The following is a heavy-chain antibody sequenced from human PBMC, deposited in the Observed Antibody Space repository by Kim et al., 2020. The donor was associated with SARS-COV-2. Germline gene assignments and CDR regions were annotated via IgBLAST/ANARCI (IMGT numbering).Heavy chain of an antibody. CDR3: AIIAGRTTQTDY. V-gene: IGHV4-4*02. Sequence: NYTPSLKGRVTISVDKSKNQFSLKLSSVTAADTAVYYCAIIAGRTTQTDYWGQGTLVTVSS. D-gene: IGHD2-15*01. J-gene: IGHJ4*02.